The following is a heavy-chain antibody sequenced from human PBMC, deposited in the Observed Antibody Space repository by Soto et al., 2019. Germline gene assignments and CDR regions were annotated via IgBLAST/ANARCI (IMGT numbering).Heavy chain of an antibody. D-gene: IGHD2-2*01. CDR2: ISGSGTNT. CDR1: GFTFSSYA. Sequence: GGSLRLSCAASGFTFSSYAMSWVRQAPGKGLEWVSSISGSGTNTLYADSVKGRFTIPRADSKNTLYLQVNSLRADDTAVYFCAKDVICSSSSCYGDYYYMDVWGKGTTVTVSS. CDR3: AKDVICSSSSCYGDYYYMDV. J-gene: IGHJ6*03. V-gene: IGHV3-23*01.